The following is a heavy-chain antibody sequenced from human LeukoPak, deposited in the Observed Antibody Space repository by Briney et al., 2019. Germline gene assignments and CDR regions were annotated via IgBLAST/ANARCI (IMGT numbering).Heavy chain of an antibody. CDR1: GGSISSYY. CDR3: ARGRAVYGSGLHP. CDR2: FYSGGST. D-gene: IGHD3-10*01. J-gene: IGHJ5*02. V-gene: IGHV4-4*07. Sequence: SETLSLTCTVSGGSISSYYWSWIRQPAGKGLEWIGRFYSGGSTDYNPSLKSRVTMSVDTSKNQFSLKLSSVTAADTAVYYCARGRAVYGSGLHPWGQGTLVTVSS.